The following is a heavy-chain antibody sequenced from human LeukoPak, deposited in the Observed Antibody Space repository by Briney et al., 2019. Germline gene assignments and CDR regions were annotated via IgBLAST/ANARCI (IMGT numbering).Heavy chain of an antibody. J-gene: IGHJ4*02. CDR2: ISGSGGST. D-gene: IGHD3-22*01. CDR3: AKDSLYDSSGYYGY. Sequence: GGSLRLSCAASGFTFSSYAMSWVRQAPGKGLEWASAISGSGGSTYYADSVKGRFAISRDNSKNTLYLQMNSLRAEDTAVYYCAKDSLYDSSGYYGYWGQGTLVTVSS. V-gene: IGHV3-23*01. CDR1: GFTFSSYA.